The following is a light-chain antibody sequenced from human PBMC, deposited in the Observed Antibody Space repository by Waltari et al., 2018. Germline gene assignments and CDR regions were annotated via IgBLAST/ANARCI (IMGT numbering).Light chain of an antibody. CDR3: QQYVSSPGT. J-gene: IGKJ1*01. CDR1: RSLSGSY. CDR2: GAS. V-gene: IGKV3-20*01. Sequence: EIVLTQSPGTLSLSPGERATLSCRASRSLSGSYLAWYQQKPGQTPRLLIDGASSRATGIPDRFSGSGSGTDFTLTISRLEPEDFAVYYCQQYVSSPGTFGQGTKVEIK.